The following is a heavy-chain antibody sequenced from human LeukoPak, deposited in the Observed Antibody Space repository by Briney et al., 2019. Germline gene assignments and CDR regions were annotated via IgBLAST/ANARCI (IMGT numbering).Heavy chain of an antibody. D-gene: IGHD3-10*01. CDR1: GFTFSSYW. J-gene: IGHJ4*02. Sequence: GGSLRLTCAASGFTFSSYWMSWVRQAPGKGLEWVANIKQDGSEKYYVDSVKGRFTISRDNAKNSLYLQMSSLRAEDTAVYYCARGTYYYGSGSYYFFDYWGQGTLVTVSS. V-gene: IGHV3-7*04. CDR3: ARGTYYYGSGSYYFFDY. CDR2: IKQDGSEK.